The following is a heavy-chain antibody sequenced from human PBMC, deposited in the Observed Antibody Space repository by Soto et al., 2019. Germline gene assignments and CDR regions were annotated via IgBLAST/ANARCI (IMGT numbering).Heavy chain of an antibody. Sequence: QVQLQESGPGLVKPSETLSLTCTVSGGSISSYYWSWVRQPPGKGLEWIGYIYYSGSTNYNPSLKSRVTISVDTSKNQFSLKLSSVTAADTAVYYCARTRGEGDAFDIWGQGTMVTVSS. CDR1: GGSISSYY. V-gene: IGHV4-59*01. CDR3: ARTRGEGDAFDI. D-gene: IGHD3-16*01. J-gene: IGHJ3*02. CDR2: IYYSGST.